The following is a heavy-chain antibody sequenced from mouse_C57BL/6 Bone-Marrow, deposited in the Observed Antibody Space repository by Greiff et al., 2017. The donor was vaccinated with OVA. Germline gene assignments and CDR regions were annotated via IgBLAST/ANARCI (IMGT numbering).Heavy chain of an antibody. J-gene: IGHJ2*01. CDR2: INPSSGYT. CDR3: AREKHTNYGVDY. CDR1: GYTFTSYW. V-gene: IGHV1-7*01. Sequence: VQLQQYGAELEKPGASVKLSCKASGYTFTSYWMHWVKQRHGQGLEWIGYINPSSGYTKYNQKFKDKATLTADKSSSTAYMQLSSLTYEDSAVYYCAREKHTNYGVDYWGQGTTLTVSS. D-gene: IGHD2-5*01.